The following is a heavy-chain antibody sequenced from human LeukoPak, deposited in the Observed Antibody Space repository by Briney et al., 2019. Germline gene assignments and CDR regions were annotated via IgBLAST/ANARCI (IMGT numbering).Heavy chain of an antibody. CDR2: ISYDGSNK. J-gene: IGHJ3*02. V-gene: IGHV3-30*03. D-gene: IGHD3-10*01. Sequence: GGSLRLSCAASGFTFSSYGMNWVRQAPGKGLEWVAVISYDGSNKYYADSVKGRFTISRDNSKNTLYLQMNSLRAEDTAVYYCAREWVVYYYGSVAFDIWGQGTMVTVSS. CDR3: AREWVVYYYGSVAFDI. CDR1: GFTFSSYG.